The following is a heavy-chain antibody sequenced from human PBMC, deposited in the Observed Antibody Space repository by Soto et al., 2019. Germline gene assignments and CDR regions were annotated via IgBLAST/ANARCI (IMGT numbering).Heavy chain of an antibody. CDR2: IIPVFGST. J-gene: IGHJ4*02. CDR1: GGLFSSYA. CDR3: ARGGSDYVCCNEF. D-gene: IGHD2-21*01. Sequence: QEQLVQSGAEVKKPGSSVRVSCKDSGGLFSSYAISWVRQAPGQGLEWMGGIIPVFGSTNYAEKFQGRVTITADESTNTAHMDQSSLKSEDTGIYYGARGGSDYVCCNEFWGQGTLVTVSS. V-gene: IGHV1-69*01.